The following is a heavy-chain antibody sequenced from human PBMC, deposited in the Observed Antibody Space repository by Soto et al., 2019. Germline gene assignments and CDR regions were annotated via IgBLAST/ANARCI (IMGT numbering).Heavy chain of an antibody. Sequence: SGGSLRLSCAASGFTFSSYGMHWVRQAPGKGLEWVAVISYDGSNKYYADSVKGRFTISRDNSKNTLYLQMNSLRAEDTAVYYCAKDPNMVRGVIKNYYYYGMDVWGQGTTVTVSS. CDR1: GFTFSSYG. CDR3: AKDPNMVRGVIKNYYYYGMDV. V-gene: IGHV3-30*18. CDR2: ISYDGSNK. D-gene: IGHD3-10*01. J-gene: IGHJ6*02.